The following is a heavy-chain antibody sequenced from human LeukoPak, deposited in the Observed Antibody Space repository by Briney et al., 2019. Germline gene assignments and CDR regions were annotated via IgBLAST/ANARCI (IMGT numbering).Heavy chain of an antibody. CDR3: TKRLSLRFDAFDI. J-gene: IGHJ3*02. CDR2: SRSKASSYTT. D-gene: IGHD3-3*01. V-gene: IGHV3-72*01. Sequence: GGSLRPSCEVSGLTFSDQYMDWVRQAPGKGLEWVGRSRSKASSYTTEYAASVKGRFTISRDDSKNSLYLQMNSLRAEDTAIYYCTKRLSLRFDAFDIWGPGTVVTVSS. CDR1: GLTFSDQY.